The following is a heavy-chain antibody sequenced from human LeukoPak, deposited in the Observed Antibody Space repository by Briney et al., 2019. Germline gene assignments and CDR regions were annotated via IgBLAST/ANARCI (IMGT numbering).Heavy chain of an antibody. V-gene: IGHV4-38-2*02. CDR1: GYSIKSGYY. CDR3: ARHWDYVWGSYRSCYFDY. J-gene: IGHJ4*02. D-gene: IGHD3-16*02. Sequence: SETLSLTRIVSGYSIKSGYYWGWIRPPPGKGLEWIGRVRVNWRTYYNPYLKSRDTISVDTSKTQFSLKLSSVTAADTAVYYCARHWDYVWGSYRSCYFDYWGQGTLVTVSS. CDR2: VRVNWRT.